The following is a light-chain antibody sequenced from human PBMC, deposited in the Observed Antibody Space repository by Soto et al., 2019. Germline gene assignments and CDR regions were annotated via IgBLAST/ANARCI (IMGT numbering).Light chain of an antibody. CDR2: WAS. Sequence: DIVMTQSPDSLAVSLGEGATIACKSSQSLLYISDNKNYLAWYQQKPGQPPKLLINWASTREPGVPDRISGSGSGTEFTLTITSLQAEDVAVYYCQQFYSNPLTFGGGTKVEIK. V-gene: IGKV4-1*01. CDR1: QSLLYISDNKNY. J-gene: IGKJ4*01. CDR3: QQFYSNPLT.